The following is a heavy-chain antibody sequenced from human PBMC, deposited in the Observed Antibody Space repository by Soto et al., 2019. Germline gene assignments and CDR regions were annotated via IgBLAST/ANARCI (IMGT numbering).Heavy chain of an antibody. CDR2: IYWDDDK. CDR3: AYLPCSGGSCYWFSFSGMDV. CDR1: GFSLSTSGVG. V-gene: IGHV2-5*02. Sequence: QITLKESGPTLVKPTQTLTLTCTFSGFSLSTSGVGVAWIRQPPGKALEWLALIYWDDDKRYRPSLESRLTIPQDPSKIQVVLTMTNMDSVDTATYYCAYLPCSGGSCYWFSFSGMDVWGQGTTVTVSS. D-gene: IGHD2-15*01. J-gene: IGHJ6*02.